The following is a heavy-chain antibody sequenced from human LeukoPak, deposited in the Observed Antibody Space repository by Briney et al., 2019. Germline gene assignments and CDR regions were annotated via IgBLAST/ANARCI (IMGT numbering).Heavy chain of an antibody. CDR3: ARASGYSYGSPHFSPYYYMDV. D-gene: IGHD5-18*01. J-gene: IGHJ6*03. Sequence: GGSLRLSCAAAGFTVSTNYMNWVRQAPGKGLEWVSVIYSGGTTDYADSVKGRFTISRDNSKNTLYLQMNSLRAEDTAVYYCARASGYSYGSPHFSPYYYMDVWGKGTTVTVSS. CDR2: IYSGGTT. V-gene: IGHV3-53*01. CDR1: GFTVSTNY.